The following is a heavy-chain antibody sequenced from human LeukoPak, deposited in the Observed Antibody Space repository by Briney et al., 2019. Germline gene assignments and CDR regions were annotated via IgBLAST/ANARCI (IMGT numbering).Heavy chain of an antibody. CDR1: GYTFTSYA. V-gene: IGHV7-4-1*02. CDR2: INTNTGNP. D-gene: IGHD2-15*01. CDR3: ARGRSRICSGGSCYGRSAFDI. J-gene: IGHJ3*02. Sequence: AASVKVSCKASGYTFTSYAMNWVRQAPGQGLEWMGWINTNTGNPTYAQGFTGRFVISLDTSVSTAYLQISSLKAEDTAVYYCARGRSRICSGGSCYGRSAFDIWGQGTMVTVSS.